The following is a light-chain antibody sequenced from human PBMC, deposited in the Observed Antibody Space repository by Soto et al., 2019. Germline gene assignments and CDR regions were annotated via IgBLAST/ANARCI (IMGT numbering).Light chain of an antibody. J-gene: IGKJ4*01. Sequence: EIVLTQSPATLSLSPGERATLSCRASQSVSSYLAWYQQKPGQAPRLLIYGASTRATGIPDRFSGSGSGTDFSLTISRLEPEDFAVYYCQHYGSSPTFGGGTKVDIK. V-gene: IGKV3-20*01. CDR2: GAS. CDR1: QSVSSY. CDR3: QHYGSSPT.